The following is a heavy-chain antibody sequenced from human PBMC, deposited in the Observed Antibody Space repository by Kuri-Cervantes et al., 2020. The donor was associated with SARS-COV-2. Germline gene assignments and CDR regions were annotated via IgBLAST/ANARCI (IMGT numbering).Heavy chain of an antibody. CDR3: AKDEIGDGKPIIY. CDR2: VSDTGS. V-gene: IGHV4-59*01. Sequence: SETLSLTCIVSGDSMSGSYWTWMRKSPGRGLEWIGYVSDTGSRYNPSLGSRVTISVDTSKNQFSLRLTSVTAADTALYSCAKDEIGDGKPIIYWGRGILVTVSS. D-gene: IGHD1-14*01. J-gene: IGHJ4*02. CDR1: GDSMSGSY.